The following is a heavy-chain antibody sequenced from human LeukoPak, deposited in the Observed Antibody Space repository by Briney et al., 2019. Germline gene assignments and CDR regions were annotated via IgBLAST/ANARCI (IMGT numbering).Heavy chain of an antibody. J-gene: IGHJ4*02. D-gene: IGHD6-13*01. Sequence: PGGSLRLSCAASGFTFSSYGMHWVRQAPGKGLEWVAVISYDGSNKFYADSVKGRFTTSRDNSKSTLYLQMNSLRAEDTAVYYCAKELSAGTGGGWEDYFDYWGQGTLVTVSA. CDR3: AKELSAGTGGGWEDYFDY. V-gene: IGHV3-30*18. CDR1: GFTFSSYG. CDR2: ISYDGSNK.